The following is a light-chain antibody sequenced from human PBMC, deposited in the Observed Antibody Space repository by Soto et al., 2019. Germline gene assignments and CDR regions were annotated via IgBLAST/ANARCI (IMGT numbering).Light chain of an antibody. J-gene: IGKJ1*01. Sequence: AIQMTQSPSSLSASVGDRVTITCRASQDIRNDLGWFQQKPGKAPKLLINTASTLQSGVSSRFSGSGSGTDFTLTSSSLQPEDFATYYCLQDYIYPWTFGQGTKVDIK. V-gene: IGKV1-6*01. CDR1: QDIRND. CDR2: TAS. CDR3: LQDYIYPWT.